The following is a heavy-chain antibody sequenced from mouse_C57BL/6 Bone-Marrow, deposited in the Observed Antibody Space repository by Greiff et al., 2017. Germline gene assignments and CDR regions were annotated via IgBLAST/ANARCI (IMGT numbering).Heavy chain of an antibody. CDR3: AREENYDYDLAWFAY. J-gene: IGHJ3*01. CDR2: INPNYGTT. Sequence: EVQLQQSGPELVKPGASVKISCKASGYSFTEYNMNWVKQSNGKSLEWIGVINPNYGTTSYNQKFKGKATLTVDQSSSTAYMQLNSLTSEDSAVYYCAREENYDYDLAWFAYWGQGTLVTVSA. CDR1: GYSFTEYN. V-gene: IGHV1-39*01. D-gene: IGHD2-4*01.